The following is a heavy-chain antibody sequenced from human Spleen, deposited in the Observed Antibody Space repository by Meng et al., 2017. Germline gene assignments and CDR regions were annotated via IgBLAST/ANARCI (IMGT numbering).Heavy chain of an antibody. CDR3: TRDEDISAAGKLFGDY. J-gene: IGHJ4*02. CDR2: IDTKTGNP. D-gene: IGHD6-13*01. Sequence: QVRLVQPGAELRKPGASVKVSCKASGYTLTNYAINWLRQAPGQGLEWMGWIDTKTGNPTYAQGFRGRLVFSLDTSVSTTYLEISGLKADDTAVYYCTRDEDISAAGKLFGDYWGQGTLVTVSS. V-gene: IGHV7-4-1*02. CDR1: GYTLTNYA.